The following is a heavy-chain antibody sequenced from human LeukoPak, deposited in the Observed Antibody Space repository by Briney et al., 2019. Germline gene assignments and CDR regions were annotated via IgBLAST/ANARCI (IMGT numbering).Heavy chain of an antibody. D-gene: IGHD1-26*01. CDR2: ISYDGSNK. CDR3: ARGASGSYYVDY. J-gene: IGHJ4*02. Sequence: GGSLRLSCAASGFTFSSYAMHWVRQAPGKGLEWVAVISYDGSNKYYADSVKGRFTISRDNSKNTLYLQMNSLRAEDTAVYYCARGASGSYYVDYWGQGILVTVSP. V-gene: IGHV3-30-3*01. CDR1: GFTFSSYA.